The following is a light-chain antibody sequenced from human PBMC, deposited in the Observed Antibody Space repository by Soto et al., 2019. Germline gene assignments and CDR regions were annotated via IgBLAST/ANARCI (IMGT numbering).Light chain of an antibody. CDR1: QSISSY. Sequence: EIVLTQSPATLSLSPGERATLSCWASQSISSYLAWYQQKPGQAPRLLIYDASNRATGIPARFSGSGSGTDFTLTISSLEPEDFAVYFCQQRSSWPRLTFGAGTKVEIK. V-gene: IGKV3-11*01. J-gene: IGKJ4*01. CDR2: DAS. CDR3: QQRSSWPRLT.